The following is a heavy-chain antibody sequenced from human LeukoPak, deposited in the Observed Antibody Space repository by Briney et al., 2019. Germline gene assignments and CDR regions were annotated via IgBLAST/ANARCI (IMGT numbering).Heavy chain of an antibody. V-gene: IGHV3-33*01. J-gene: IGHJ4*02. D-gene: IGHD6-13*01. CDR1: GFTFKSYG. CDR2: IWYDGSNK. CDR3: ARVSGYSGTWYVDY. Sequence: GGSLRLSCVASGFTFKSYGMHWVRQAPGKGLERVAIIWYDGSNKYYADFVKGRFTTSRDNSKNTLYLQMNSLRADDTAVYYCARVSGYSGTWYVDYWGQGPLVTVSS.